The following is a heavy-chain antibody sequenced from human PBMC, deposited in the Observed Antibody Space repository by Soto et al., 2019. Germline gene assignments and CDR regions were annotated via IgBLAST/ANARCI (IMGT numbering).Heavy chain of an antibody. CDR1: GYTFTSYG. V-gene: IGHV1-3*01. D-gene: IGHD1-26*01. CDR2: INAGNGNT. J-gene: IGHJ4*02. Sequence: ASVKVSCKASGYTFTSYGISWVRQAPGQRLEWMGWINAGNGNTKYSQKFQGRVTITRDTSASTAYMELSSLRSEDTAVYYCARGLGLYYFDYWGQGTLVTVSS. CDR3: ARGLGLYYFDY.